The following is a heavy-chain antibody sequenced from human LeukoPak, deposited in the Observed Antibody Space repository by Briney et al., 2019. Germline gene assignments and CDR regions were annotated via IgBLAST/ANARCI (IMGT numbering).Heavy chain of an antibody. CDR1: GGSISSSSYY. J-gene: IGHJ4*02. CDR3: ARLRGADFDY. V-gene: IGHV4-39*01. D-gene: IGHD3-10*01. CDR2: IYYSGST. Sequence: SETLSLTCTVSGGSISSSSYYWGWIRQPPGKGLEWIGGIYYSGSTYYNPSLKSRVTISVDTSKNQFSLKLSSVTAADTAVYYCARLRGADFDYWGQGTLVTVSS.